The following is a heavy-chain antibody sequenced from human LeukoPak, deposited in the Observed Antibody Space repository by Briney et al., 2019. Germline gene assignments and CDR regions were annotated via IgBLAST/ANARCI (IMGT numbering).Heavy chain of an antibody. Sequence: SETLSLTCTVSGGSISSSSYYWGWIRPPPGKGLEWIGSIYYSGSTYYNPSLKSRVTISVDTSKNQFSLKLSSVTAADTAVYYCARGTLVVPAAILGWFDPWGQGTLVTVSS. V-gene: IGHV4-39*07. CDR3: ARGTLVVPAAILGWFDP. CDR2: IYYSGST. CDR1: GGSISSSSYY. D-gene: IGHD2-2*01. J-gene: IGHJ5*02.